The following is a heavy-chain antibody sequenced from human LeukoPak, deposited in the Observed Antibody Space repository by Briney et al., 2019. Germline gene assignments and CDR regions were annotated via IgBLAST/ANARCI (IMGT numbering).Heavy chain of an antibody. CDR2: IYTSGST. J-gene: IGHJ5*02. CDR1: GGSISSYY. V-gene: IGHV4-4*07. Sequence: SETLSLTCTVSGGSISSYYWSWIRQPAGKGLEWIGRIYTSGSTNYNPSLKSRVTISVDTSKNQFSLNLTSVTAADTAVYYCARGGIPTRPDWLDPWGQGTLVTVSS. CDR3: ARGGIPTRPDWLDP. D-gene: IGHD3-16*01.